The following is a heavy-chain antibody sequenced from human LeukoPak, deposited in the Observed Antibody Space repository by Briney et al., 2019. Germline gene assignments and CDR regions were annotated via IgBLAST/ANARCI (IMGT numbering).Heavy chain of an antibody. CDR3: ARHVWSGTSLFDP. CDR1: GGSFSGYS. Sequence: PSETLSLTCAVYGGSFSGYSWSWIRQPPGKGLEWIGEINQSGSTNYNPSVRSRVTISEDTSINQFSLKLNSVTAADTAVYYCARHVWSGTSLFDPWGQGTLVTVSS. J-gene: IGHJ5*02. D-gene: IGHD3-3*01. CDR2: INQSGST. V-gene: IGHV4-34*01.